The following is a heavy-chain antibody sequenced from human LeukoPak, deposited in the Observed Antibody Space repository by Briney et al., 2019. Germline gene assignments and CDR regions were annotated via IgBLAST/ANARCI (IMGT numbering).Heavy chain of an antibody. V-gene: IGHV1-2*02. CDR1: GRTFTGYY. D-gene: IGHD3-3*01. CDR2: INPDTGGT. J-gene: IGHJ3*02. CDR3: ARSNVLAARGAFDI. Sequence: ASVKVSCKASGRTFTGYYIHWVRQAPGQGLEWMGLINPDTGGTYSAQKFRGRVTVARDTAISTAYMELSRLKSDDTSVYFCARSNVLAARGAFDIWGHGTRITVSS.